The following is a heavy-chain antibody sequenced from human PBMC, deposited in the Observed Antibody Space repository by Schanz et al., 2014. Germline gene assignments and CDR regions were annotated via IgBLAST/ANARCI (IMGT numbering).Heavy chain of an antibody. Sequence: VQLVESGGGVVQPGRSLRLSCAASGFTFNNYDMNWVRLVPGKGLECVSGISGGGGSAYYADSVKGRFTISRDNSKNPLYLQMSSLRAAETAVYYCAKVWGSDYFYPFDYWGQGTLVTVSS. CDR2: ISGGGGSA. D-gene: IGHD3-22*01. J-gene: IGHJ4*02. CDR3: AKVWGSDYFYPFDY. CDR1: GFTFNNYD. V-gene: IGHV3-23*04.